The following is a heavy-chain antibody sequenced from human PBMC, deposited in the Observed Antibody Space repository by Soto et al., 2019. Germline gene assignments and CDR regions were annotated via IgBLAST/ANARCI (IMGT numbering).Heavy chain of an antibody. V-gene: IGHV4-61*01. CDR2: IYYSGTT. CDR3: ARTTAVPNTLRSRYYFDC. D-gene: IGHD4-17*01. Sequence: PSETLSLTCSVSGGSVSDKTYYWSWIRQSPGKGLEWIGYIYYSGTTNYNPSLKSRVTISVDTSKNQFSLRLDSVTAADTALYYCARTTAVPNTLRSRYYFDCWGQGTLVTVSS. CDR1: GGSVSDKTYY. J-gene: IGHJ4*02.